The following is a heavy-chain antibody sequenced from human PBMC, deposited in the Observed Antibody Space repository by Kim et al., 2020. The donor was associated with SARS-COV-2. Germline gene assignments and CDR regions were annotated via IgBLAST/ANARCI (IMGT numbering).Heavy chain of an antibody. CDR1: GYIFTDYY. D-gene: IGHD1-1*01. CDR2: IDPDSGDP. V-gene: IGHV1-2*04. Sequence: ASVKVSCKASGYIFTDYYIQWVRQAPGQGLEWMGWIDPDSGDPVYAQNFQGWVTMTRDTSISTGYMEMRRLRADDTAVYYCARTQKSTTLSYFFDYWGQGTLVTVSS. J-gene: IGHJ4*02. CDR3: ARTQKSTTLSYFFDY.